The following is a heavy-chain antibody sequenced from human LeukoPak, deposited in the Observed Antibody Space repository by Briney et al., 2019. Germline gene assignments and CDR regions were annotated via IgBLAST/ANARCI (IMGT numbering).Heavy chain of an antibody. Sequence: SVKVSCKASGGTFSSYAISWVRQAPGQGLEWMGGIVPIFGTANYAQKFQGRVTITTDESTSTAYMELSSLRSENTAVYYCARDSWGSVAGTLDYWGQGTLVTVSS. CDR3: ARDSWGSVAGTLDY. V-gene: IGHV1-69*05. J-gene: IGHJ4*02. CDR1: GGTFSSYA. D-gene: IGHD6-19*01. CDR2: IVPIFGTA.